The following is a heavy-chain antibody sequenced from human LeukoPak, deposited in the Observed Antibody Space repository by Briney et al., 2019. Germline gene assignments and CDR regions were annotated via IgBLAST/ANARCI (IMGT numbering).Heavy chain of an antibody. CDR1: GFTFSSYA. J-gene: IGHJ4*02. D-gene: IGHD6-13*01. Sequence: GGSLRLSCAASGFTFSSYAMTWVRQAPGKGLEWVSVIYSGGFTHYADFVKGRFTISRDNSKNTLYLQMNSLRAEDTAVYYCARVTATGAFDQWGQGTLVTVSS. CDR2: IYSGGFT. CDR3: ARVTATGAFDQ. V-gene: IGHV3-53*01.